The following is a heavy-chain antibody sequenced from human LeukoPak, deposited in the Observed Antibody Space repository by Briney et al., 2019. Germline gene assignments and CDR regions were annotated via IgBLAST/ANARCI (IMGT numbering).Heavy chain of an antibody. D-gene: IGHD2/OR15-2a*01. CDR3: ARVSSGADNWFDP. J-gene: IGHJ5*02. Sequence: PSETLSLTCTVSGGSISSYYWSWIRQPPGKGLEWIGYIYYSGSTNYNPSLKSRVTISVDTSKNQFSLKLSSVTAADTAVYYRARVSSGADNWFDPWGQGTLVTVSS. CDR2: IYYSGST. CDR1: GGSISSYY. V-gene: IGHV4-59*01.